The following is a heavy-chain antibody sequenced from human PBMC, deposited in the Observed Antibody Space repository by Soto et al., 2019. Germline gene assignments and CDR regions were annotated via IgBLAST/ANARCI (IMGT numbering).Heavy chain of an antibody. V-gene: IGHV4-59*08. J-gene: IGHJ4*02. CDR2: IHYSGST. D-gene: IGHD2-21*01. CDR1: GGSISSYY. CDR3: ARYYGGYSDY. Sequence: ASETLSLTCTVSGGSISSYYWSWIRQPPGKGLEWIGYIHYSGSTNYNPSLKSRVTISVDTSKNQFSLKLSSVTAADTAVYYCARYYGGYSDYWGQGTLVTVSS.